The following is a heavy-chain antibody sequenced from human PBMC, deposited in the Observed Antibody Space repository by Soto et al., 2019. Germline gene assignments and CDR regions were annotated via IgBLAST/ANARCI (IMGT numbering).Heavy chain of an antibody. J-gene: IGHJ4*02. Sequence: QVQLVESGGGVVQPGRSLRLSCAASGFTFSSYAMHWVRQAPGKGLEWVAVVSYDGSNKYYADSVKGRFTISRDNSKNTLYLQMNSLRAEDTAVYYCARDNIGSGWSISYYFDYWGQGTLVTVSS. CDR2: VSYDGSNK. CDR1: GFTFSSYA. D-gene: IGHD6-19*01. CDR3: ARDNIGSGWSISYYFDY. V-gene: IGHV3-30-3*01.